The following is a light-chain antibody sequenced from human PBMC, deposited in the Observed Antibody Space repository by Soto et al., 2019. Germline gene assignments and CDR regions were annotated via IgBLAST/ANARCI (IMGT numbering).Light chain of an antibody. CDR2: SNN. J-gene: IGLJ2*01. CDR3: AAWDDSLNAYVV. Sequence: QAVVTQPPSASGTPGQRVTISCSGSSSNIGSNTVNWYQQLPGTAPKLLIYSNNQRPSGVPDRVSGSKSGTSASLAISGLQSEDEADYYCAAWDDSLNAYVVFGGGTKLTVL. CDR1: SSNIGSNT. V-gene: IGLV1-44*01.